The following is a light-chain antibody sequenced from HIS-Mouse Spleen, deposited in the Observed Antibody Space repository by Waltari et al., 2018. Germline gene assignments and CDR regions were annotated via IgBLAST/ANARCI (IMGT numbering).Light chain of an antibody. J-gene: IGLJ1*01. V-gene: IGLV2-14*03. Sequence: QSALTQPASVSGSPGQSITISCTATISDVGGYNYVSCYQHHLDKAHKLMIYDVSNRPSGVSNRFSGSKSGNTASLTISGLQAEDEADYYCSSYTSSSTYVFGTGTKVTVL. CDR1: ISDVGGYNY. CDR3: SSYTSSSTYV. CDR2: DVS.